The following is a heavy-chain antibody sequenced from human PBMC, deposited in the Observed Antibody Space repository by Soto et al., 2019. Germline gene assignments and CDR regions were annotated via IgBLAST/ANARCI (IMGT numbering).Heavy chain of an antibody. J-gene: IGHJ4*02. CDR1: GFTFSSYG. V-gene: IGHV3-33*01. Sequence: QVQLVESGGGVVQPGRSLRLSCAASGFTFSSYGMQWVRQAPGKGLEWVAVIWYDGSNKYYADSVKGRFTISRDNSKNTLYLQMNSLRAEDTAVYYCAREGIAVAGAFDYWGQGTLVTVSS. D-gene: IGHD6-19*01. CDR3: AREGIAVAGAFDY. CDR2: IWYDGSNK.